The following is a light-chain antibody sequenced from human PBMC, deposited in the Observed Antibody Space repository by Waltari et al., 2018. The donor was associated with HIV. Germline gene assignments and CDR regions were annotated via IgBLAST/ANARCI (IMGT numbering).Light chain of an antibody. V-gene: IGLV2-8*01. Sequence: QSALTQPPSASGSLGQSVTISCTGSSSDVGRYDYVSWYQQHPGKAPKLLIFGVNNRPSGFPDRFSGPKAGNTASLTVSGLQAEDEAEYSCSSYAGINPVIFGGGTTLTVL. J-gene: IGLJ2*01. CDR1: SSDVGRYDY. CDR3: SSYAGINPVI. CDR2: GVN.